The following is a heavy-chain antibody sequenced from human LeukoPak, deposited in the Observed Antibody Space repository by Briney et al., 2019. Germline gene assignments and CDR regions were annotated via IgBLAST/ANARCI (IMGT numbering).Heavy chain of an antibody. CDR2: ITGSGNT. CDR1: GFTFSSFA. J-gene: IGHJ5*02. Sequence: GGSLRLSCAASGFTFSSFAMSWVRQAPGKGLEWGSLITGSGNTYYADSVKCQFTISRDNSKNMMYMQMNSLRAKDTALDFCAKGRDSGCYASFDPWGQGTVVTVSS. CDR3: AKGRDSGCYASFDP. V-gene: IGHV3-23*01. D-gene: IGHD6-19*01.